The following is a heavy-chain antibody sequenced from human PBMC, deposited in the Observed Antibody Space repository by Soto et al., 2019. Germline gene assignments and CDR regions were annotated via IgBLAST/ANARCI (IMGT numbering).Heavy chain of an antibody. CDR2: INSGDDST. J-gene: IGHJ2*01. V-gene: IGHV3-23*01. Sequence: GGSLRLSCAASGFTFSNYAMSWVRQIPGKGLEWVSIINSGDDSTYYADSVKGRFTISRDNSENTLYLQMNNLRAEDTAVYYCAKDRWFFDLWGRGTLVTVSS. CDR3: AKDRWFFDL. CDR1: GFTFSNYA.